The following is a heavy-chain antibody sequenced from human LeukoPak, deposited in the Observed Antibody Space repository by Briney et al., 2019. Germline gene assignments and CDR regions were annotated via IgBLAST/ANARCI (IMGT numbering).Heavy chain of an antibody. Sequence: PSETLSLTCAVYGGSFSGYYWSWIRQPPGKGLEWIGEINHSGSTNYNPSLKSRVTISVDTSKNQFSLKLSSVTAADTAVYYCVRVGYCSSTSCRDAFDIWGQGTMVTVSS. V-gene: IGHV4-34*01. J-gene: IGHJ3*02. CDR1: GGSFSGYY. D-gene: IGHD2-2*01. CDR3: VRVGYCSSTSCRDAFDI. CDR2: INHSGST.